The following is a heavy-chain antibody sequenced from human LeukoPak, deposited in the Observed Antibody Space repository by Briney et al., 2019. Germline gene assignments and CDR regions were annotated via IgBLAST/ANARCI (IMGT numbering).Heavy chain of an antibody. CDR2: IYYSGST. CDR1: GDSISSYY. Sequence: SETLSLTCTVSGDSISSYYWSWIRQPPGKGLEWIGYIYYSGSTNYNPSLKSRVTISVDTSKNQFSLKLSSVTAADTAVYYCARSDGYNLNFDYWGQGTLVTVSS. J-gene: IGHJ4*02. CDR3: ARSDGYNLNFDY. D-gene: IGHD5-24*01. V-gene: IGHV4-59*08.